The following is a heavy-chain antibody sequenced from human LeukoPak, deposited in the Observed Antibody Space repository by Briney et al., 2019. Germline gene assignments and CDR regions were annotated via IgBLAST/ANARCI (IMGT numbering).Heavy chain of an antibody. CDR1: GFTFSNVW. CDR2: IKTKTNGGTT. J-gene: IGHJ4*02. Sequence: GGSLRLSCEASGFTFSNVWMNWVPQAPGTGPEWIGRIKTKTNGGTTEYAAPVKGRFTISRDDSKNTVYMQMNSLKTEDTALYYCVTRVKSTGDYWGQGTLVTVYS. CDR3: VTRVKSTGDY. D-gene: IGHD1-1*01. V-gene: IGHV3-15*01.